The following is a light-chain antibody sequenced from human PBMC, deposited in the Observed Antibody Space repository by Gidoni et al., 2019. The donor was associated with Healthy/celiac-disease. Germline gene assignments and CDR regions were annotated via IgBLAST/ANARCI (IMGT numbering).Light chain of an antibody. CDR3: SSYTSSSTPLV. Sequence: HSALTQPAPVSESPGPSITISCTGTSSDVGGYNYVSWYQQHPGKAPKLMIYEVSNRPSGVSNRFSGSKSGNTASLTISGLQAEDEADYYCSSYTSSSTPLVFGGGTKLTVL. CDR1: SSDVGGYNY. CDR2: EVS. J-gene: IGLJ3*02. V-gene: IGLV2-14*01.